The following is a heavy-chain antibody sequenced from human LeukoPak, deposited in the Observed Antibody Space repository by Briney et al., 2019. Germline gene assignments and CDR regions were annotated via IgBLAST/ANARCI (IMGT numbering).Heavy chain of an antibody. V-gene: IGHV4-59*01. CDR1: GASISSFY. Sequence: PSETLSLTCTVSGASISSFYWSWIRQPPGKGLEWIGYFYYSGITNYNPSLKSRVAISVDTSKNQFSLNLSSVTAADTAVYVCARDSVTRGVADYWGQGTLVTVSS. CDR3: ARDSVTRGVADY. CDR2: FYYSGIT. J-gene: IGHJ4*02. D-gene: IGHD3-10*01.